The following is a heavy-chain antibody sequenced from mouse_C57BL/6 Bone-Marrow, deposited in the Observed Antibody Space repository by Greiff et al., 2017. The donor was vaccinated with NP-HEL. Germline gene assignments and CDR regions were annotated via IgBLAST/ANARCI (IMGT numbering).Heavy chain of an antibody. Sequence: VQLQESGGDLVKPGGSLKLSCAASGFTFSSYGMSWVRQTPDKRLEWVATISSGGSYTYYPDSVKGRFTISRDNAKNTLYLQMSSLKSEDTAMYYCARGEQGSPFAYWGQGTLVTVSA. CDR3: ARGEQGSPFAY. V-gene: IGHV5-6*01. CDR1: GFTFSSYG. D-gene: IGHD1-1*02. CDR2: ISSGGSYT. J-gene: IGHJ3*01.